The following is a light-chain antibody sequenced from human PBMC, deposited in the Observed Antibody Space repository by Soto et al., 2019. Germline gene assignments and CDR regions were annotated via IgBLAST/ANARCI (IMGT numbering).Light chain of an antibody. Sequence: DIQMTQSPSTLSASVGDRVTITCRASQSISSWLAWYQQKPGKAPKLLIYKASSLESGIPSRFSGSGSGTDFTLTMSSLQPDDFAKYYCHQSFTFGPGTKVDIK. J-gene: IGKJ3*01. CDR2: KAS. V-gene: IGKV1-5*03. CDR3: HQSFT. CDR1: QSISSW.